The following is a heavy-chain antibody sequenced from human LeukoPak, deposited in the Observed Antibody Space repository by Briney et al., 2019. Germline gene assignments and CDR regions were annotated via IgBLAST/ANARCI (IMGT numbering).Heavy chain of an antibody. J-gene: IGHJ4*02. CDR1: GFTLSIYA. D-gene: IGHD2-15*01. CDR3: GLGGFDY. V-gene: IGHV3-30-3*01. CDR2: ILYDGSNK. Sequence: QPGGSLSLSCAASGFTLSIYAMRWVRQAPGKGLEWVEVILYDGSNKYYADSVKRRFTISRDNSKNTLYLQMNSLRAEDTAVYYCGLGGFDYWGQGTLVTVSS.